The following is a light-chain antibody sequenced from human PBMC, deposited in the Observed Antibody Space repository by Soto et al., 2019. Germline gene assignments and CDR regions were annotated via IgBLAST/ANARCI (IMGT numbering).Light chain of an antibody. V-gene: IGKV1-39*01. Sequence: DIQMTQSPSSLSASVGDRVTLTCRANQSFSSYLNWYQQKPGKAPKLLIYAASSLQSGVPSRFSGSGSGTDFTLTISNLQPEDFATYYCQQSVTIPRTFGQGTKVEIK. CDR3: QQSVTIPRT. CDR2: AAS. CDR1: QSFSSY. J-gene: IGKJ1*01.